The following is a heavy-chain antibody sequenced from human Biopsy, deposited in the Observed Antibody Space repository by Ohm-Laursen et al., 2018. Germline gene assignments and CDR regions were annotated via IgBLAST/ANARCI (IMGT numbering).Heavy chain of an antibody. V-gene: IGHV4-34*01. CDR3: VRGVDYYDPYHYYALDV. J-gene: IGHJ6*02. CDR1: GGSFNGYY. CDR2: INHSGRT. D-gene: IGHD3-22*01. Sequence: TLSLTCAVDGGSFNGYYWSWIRQTPGKGLEWIGEINHSGRTNYNPSLKSRVTISVDTSKNQFSLKVRPVTAADTAVYYCVRGVDYYDPYHYYALDVWGQGTTVTVSS.